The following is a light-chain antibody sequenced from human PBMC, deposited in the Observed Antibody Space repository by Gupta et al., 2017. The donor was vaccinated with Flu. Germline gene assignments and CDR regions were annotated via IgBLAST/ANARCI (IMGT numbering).Light chain of an antibody. Sequence: PKNYGFWYQQKPGKAPKLLIFKDIERPSGIPERFSGSNSGTIVTLTISGVRAEDEADYYCPAADNNCTYLLFGGGTKLTVL. CDR2: KDI. J-gene: IGLJ2*01. CDR1: PKNY. V-gene: IGLV3-25*03. CDR3: PAADNNCTYLL.